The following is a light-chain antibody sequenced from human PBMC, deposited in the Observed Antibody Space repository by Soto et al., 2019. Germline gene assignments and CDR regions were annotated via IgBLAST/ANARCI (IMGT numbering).Light chain of an antibody. CDR1: SGSVSTSHC. CDR3: ALYMGSGISV. CDR2: RTN. Sequence: QAVVTQEPSFSVSPGGTVTLTCGLSSGSVSTSHCPSWYQQTPGQAPRTLIYRTNTRPSGVPVRFSGSILGNKAALTITGAQADDESDYYCALYMGSGISVFGGGTKLTVL. V-gene: IGLV8-61*01. J-gene: IGLJ2*01.